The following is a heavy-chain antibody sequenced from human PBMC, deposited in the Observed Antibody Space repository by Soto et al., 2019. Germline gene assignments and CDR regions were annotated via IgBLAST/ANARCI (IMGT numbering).Heavy chain of an antibody. CDR1: GFTFTNYW. Sequence: WGSRRLSCAASGFTFTNYWMHWVRQAPGKGLVWVSRIDGVGAGTSYSDSVRGRFTISRDNAENMLYLQMNSLRAEDTAVYYCRAVFVSWSQGNLVT. J-gene: IGHJ5*02. CDR3: RAVFVS. D-gene: IGHD2-15*01. V-gene: IGHV3-74*01. CDR2: IDGVGAGT.